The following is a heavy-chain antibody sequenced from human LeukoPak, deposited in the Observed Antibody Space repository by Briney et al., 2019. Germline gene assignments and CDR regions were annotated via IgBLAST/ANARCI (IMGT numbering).Heavy chain of an antibody. CDR1: GFTVSSNY. V-gene: IGHV3-21*01. J-gene: IGHJ4*02. D-gene: IGHD5-18*01. CDR2: ISSSSSYI. Sequence: PGGSLRLSCAASGFTVSSNYMSWVRQAPGKGLEWVSSISSSSSYIYYADSVKGRFTISRDNAKNSLYLQMNSLRAEDTAVYYCARNKKGDRYTYGHDYWGQGTLVTVSS. CDR3: ARNKKGDRYTYGHDY.